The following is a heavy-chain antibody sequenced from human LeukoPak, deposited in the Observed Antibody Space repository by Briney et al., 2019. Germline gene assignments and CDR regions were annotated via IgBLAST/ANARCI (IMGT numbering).Heavy chain of an antibody. D-gene: IGHD3-16*02. J-gene: IGHJ3*02. Sequence: PSETLSLTCAVYGGSFSGYYWSWIRQPPGKGLEWIGEINHSGSTNYNPSLKSRVTISVDTSKNQFSLKLSSVTAADTAVYYCARVRLYTNYDYVWGSYRRDAFDIWGQGTMVTVSS. CDR2: INHSGST. V-gene: IGHV4-34*01. CDR1: GGSFSGYY. CDR3: ARVRLYTNYDYVWGSYRRDAFDI.